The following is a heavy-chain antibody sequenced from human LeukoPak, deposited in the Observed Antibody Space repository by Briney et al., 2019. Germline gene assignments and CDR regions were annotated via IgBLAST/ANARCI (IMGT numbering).Heavy chain of an antibody. V-gene: IGHV1-18*01. D-gene: IGHD6-19*01. CDR1: GYTFSSYG. Sequence: ASVKVSCKASGYTFSSYGISWVRQAPGQGVEGMGWISAYNGNTNYAQKLQGRVTMTTDTSTSTAYMELRSLRSDDTAVYYCARGQTSHSGWHPFDYWGQGTLVTVSS. J-gene: IGHJ4*02. CDR3: ARGQTSHSGWHPFDY. CDR2: ISAYNGNT.